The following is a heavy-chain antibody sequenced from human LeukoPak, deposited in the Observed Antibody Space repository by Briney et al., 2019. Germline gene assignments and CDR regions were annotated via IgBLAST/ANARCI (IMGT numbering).Heavy chain of an antibody. CDR3: ARERCSSVSCFGDMDV. J-gene: IGHJ6*03. CDR2: VYKSGST. V-gene: IGHV4-59*11. D-gene: IGHD2-2*01. Sequence: PSETLSLTCEVSGGSNSSHYWTWIRQSPGKGLEWIGNVYKSGSTKYHSSLQSRVTISVDTSKNQFALKLRSVTAADTAVYFCARERCSSVSCFGDMDVWGKGTAVTVS. CDR1: GGSNSSHY.